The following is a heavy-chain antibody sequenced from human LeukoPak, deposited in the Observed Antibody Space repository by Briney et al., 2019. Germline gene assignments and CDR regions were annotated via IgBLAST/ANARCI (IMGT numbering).Heavy chain of an antibody. CDR2: ISSNSRTI. D-gene: IGHD5-24*01. V-gene: IGHV3-48*02. J-gene: IGHJ4*02. CDR3: ARDLRDGYNYDY. Sequence: GGSLRLSCAASGFTFSSSSMIWVRQAPGKGLEWVAYISSNSRTIYYADSVKGRFTISRDNAKNSLYLQMKRLREEDTAVYYCARDLRDGYNYDYWGQGTLVTVSS. CDR1: GFTFSSSS.